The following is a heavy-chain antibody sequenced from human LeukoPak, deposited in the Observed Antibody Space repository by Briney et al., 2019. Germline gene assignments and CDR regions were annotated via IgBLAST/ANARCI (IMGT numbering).Heavy chain of an antibody. D-gene: IGHD2-2*01. CDR1: GGSISSYY. CDR3: ASVIPATSWFDP. J-gene: IGHJ5*02. V-gene: IGHV4-4*09. Sequence: TTSETLSLTCTVSGGSISSYYWSWIRQPPGKALEWIGYIYTSGSTNYNPSLRSRLTISVDTSKNQFSLSLSSVTAADTAVYYCASVIPATSWFDPRGQGTLVTVSS. CDR2: IYTSGST.